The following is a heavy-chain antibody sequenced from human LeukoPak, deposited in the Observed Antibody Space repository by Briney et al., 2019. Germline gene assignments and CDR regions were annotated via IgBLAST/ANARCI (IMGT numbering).Heavy chain of an antibody. CDR1: GGSISSGGYS. Sequence: NSSQSLSLTCTVSGGSISSGGYSWSWIRQHPGKGLEWIGYIYYSGSTYYNPSLKSRVTISVDTSNDQFSLNLTSVTAADTAVYYCARYTYGGYNFDYWGQGALVTVSS. CDR2: IYYSGST. D-gene: IGHD5-18*01. V-gene: IGHV4-31*03. J-gene: IGHJ4*02. CDR3: ARYTYGGYNFDY.